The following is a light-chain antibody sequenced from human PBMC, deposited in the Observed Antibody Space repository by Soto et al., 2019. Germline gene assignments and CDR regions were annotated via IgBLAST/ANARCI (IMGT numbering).Light chain of an antibody. CDR2: GAS. Sequence: EIVMTQSPATLSVSPGERATLSCTASQSVSSNLAWYQQKPGQAPRLLIYGASTRATGIPARFSGSGSRTEFTLTISSLQSEDFAVYYCHQYNNWPLWTFGQGTKVEIK. J-gene: IGKJ1*01. CDR1: QSVSSN. V-gene: IGKV3-15*01. CDR3: HQYNNWPLWT.